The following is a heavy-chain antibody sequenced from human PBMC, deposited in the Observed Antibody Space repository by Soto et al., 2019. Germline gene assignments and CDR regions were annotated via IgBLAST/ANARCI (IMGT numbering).Heavy chain of an antibody. CDR3: ARAGFSYGHLLF. CDR2: VFYSGAT. Sequence: SETLSLTCNVSGGPIKTGDYYWNWIRQPPGKGLEWIGYVFYSGATNYSPSLKSWAAISMDTSKNQFSLSLTSVTAADTAVYYCARAGFSYGHLLFWGQGIRVTVSS. J-gene: IGHJ4*02. CDR1: GGPIKTGDYY. D-gene: IGHD3-10*01. V-gene: IGHV4-30-4*01.